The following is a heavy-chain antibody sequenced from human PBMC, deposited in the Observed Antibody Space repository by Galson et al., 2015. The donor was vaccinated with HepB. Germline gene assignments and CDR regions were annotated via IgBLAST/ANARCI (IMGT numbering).Heavy chain of an antibody. Sequence: SLRLSCAASGFTFSNAWMSWVRQAPGKGLEWVGRIKSKTDGGTTDYAAPVKGRFTISRDDSKNTLYLQMNSLKTEDTAVYYCTTDLAGPAAIPLDYWGQGTLVTVSS. CDR3: TTDLAGPAAIPLDY. J-gene: IGHJ4*02. D-gene: IGHD2-2*01. CDR1: GFTFSNAW. CDR2: IKSKTDGGTT. V-gene: IGHV3-15*01.